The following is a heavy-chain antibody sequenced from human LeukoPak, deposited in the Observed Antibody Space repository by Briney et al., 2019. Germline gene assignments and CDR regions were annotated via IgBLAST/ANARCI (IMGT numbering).Heavy chain of an antibody. CDR3: ARRSSAVTFDY. J-gene: IGHJ4*02. Sequence: ESSETLSLTCSVSGDSISGYYWIWIRQPPGRGLEWIGSIYSSGSTNYNPSLKSRVTISVDTSKNQFSLKLSSVTAADTAVYYCARRSSAVTFDYWGQGTLVTVSS. V-gene: IGHV4-59*08. CDR2: IYSSGST. D-gene: IGHD4-17*01. CDR1: GDSISGYY.